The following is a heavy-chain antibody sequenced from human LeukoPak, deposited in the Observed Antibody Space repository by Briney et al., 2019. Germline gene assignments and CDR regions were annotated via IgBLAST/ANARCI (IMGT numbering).Heavy chain of an antibody. V-gene: IGHV3-7*03. CDR3: ARVGREYSSSSPPDY. J-gene: IGHJ4*02. CDR1: GFTFSSYW. Sequence: PGGSLRLSCAASGFTFSSYWMSWVRQAPGKGLEWVANIKQDGSEKYYVDSVKGRFTISRDNAKNTLYLQMNSLRVEDTAMYYCARVGREYSSSSPPDYWGQGTLVTVSS. CDR2: IKQDGSEK. D-gene: IGHD6-6*01.